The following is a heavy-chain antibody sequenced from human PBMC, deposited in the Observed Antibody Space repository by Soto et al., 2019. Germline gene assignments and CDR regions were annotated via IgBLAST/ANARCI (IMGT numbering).Heavy chain of an antibody. Sequence: SVKVSCKASGFTFSNSAVQWVRQPRGQGPEWMGWIVVGSGHPDHAQKFQGRVTLTRDTSIGTAYMELRSLRSDDTAVYYCARDLTRQLAYWLDPWGQGTLVTVSS. D-gene: IGHD6-6*01. CDR3: ARDLTRQLAYWLDP. J-gene: IGHJ5*02. V-gene: IGHV1-58*01. CDR1: GFTFSNSA. CDR2: IVVGSGHP.